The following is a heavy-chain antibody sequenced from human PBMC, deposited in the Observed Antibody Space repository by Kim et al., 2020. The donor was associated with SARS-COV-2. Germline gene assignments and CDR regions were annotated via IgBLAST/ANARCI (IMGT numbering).Heavy chain of an antibody. CDR1: GFTFSSYS. CDR2: ISSSSSYI. CDR3: AREGCSGGSCLDY. D-gene: IGHD2-15*01. J-gene: IGHJ4*02. V-gene: IGHV3-21*01. Sequence: GGSLRLSCAASGFTFSSYSMNWVRQAPGKGLEWVSSISSSSSYIYYADSVKGRFTISRDNAKNSLYLQMNSLRAEDTAVYYCAREGCSGGSCLDYWGQGTLVTVSS.